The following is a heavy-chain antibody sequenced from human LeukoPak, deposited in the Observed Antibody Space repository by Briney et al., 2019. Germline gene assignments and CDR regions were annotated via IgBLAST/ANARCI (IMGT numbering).Heavy chain of an antibody. CDR1: GGSISPYY. Sequence: SETLSLTCTVSGGSISPYYWSWIRQPAGKGLEWIGRIYTSGSTNYNPSLKSRVTMSVDKSKNQFSLKLSSVTAADTAVYYCATEQHQGYNYATGEGDYYYYMDVWGKGTTVTVSS. J-gene: IGHJ6*03. V-gene: IGHV4-4*07. D-gene: IGHD5-24*01. CDR2: IYTSGST. CDR3: ATEQHQGYNYATGEGDYYYYMDV.